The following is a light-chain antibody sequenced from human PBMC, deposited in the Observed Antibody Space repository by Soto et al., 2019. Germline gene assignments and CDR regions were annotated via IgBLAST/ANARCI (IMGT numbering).Light chain of an antibody. V-gene: IGKV1-39*01. J-gene: IGKJ4*01. CDR3: QQSYGTPLT. Sequence: DIQMTQSPSSLSASVGDRVTITCRASQSISSYLNWYQQQPGKAPMLLIYAASSLQSGVPSRFSGSGSGTDFTLTISSLQREDIATYYCQQSYGTPLTFGGGTKVEIK. CDR2: AAS. CDR1: QSISSY.